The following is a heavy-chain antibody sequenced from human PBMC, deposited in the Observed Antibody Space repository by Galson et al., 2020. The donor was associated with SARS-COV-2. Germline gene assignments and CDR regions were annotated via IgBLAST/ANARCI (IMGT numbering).Heavy chain of an antibody. V-gene: IGHV1-46*01. CDR3: AREFRSDIDAYYDFWSGYSYYYYYYMDV. J-gene: IGHJ6*03. CDR1: GYTFTSYY. D-gene: IGHD3-3*01. Sequence: ASVKVSCKASGYTFTSYYMHWVRQAPGQGLEWMGIINPSGGSTSYAQKFQGRVTMTRDTSTSTVYMELSSLRSEDTAVYYCAREFRSDIDAYYDFWSGYSYYYYYYMDVWGKGTTVTVSS. CDR2: INPSGGST.